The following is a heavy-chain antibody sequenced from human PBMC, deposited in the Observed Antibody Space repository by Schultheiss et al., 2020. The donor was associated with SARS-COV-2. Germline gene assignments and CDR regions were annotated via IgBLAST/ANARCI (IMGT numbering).Heavy chain of an antibody. V-gene: IGHV4-61*02. CDR3: ASMTYHDSRGIDS. CDR1: GGSVSSGSYY. CDR2: IYTSGST. Sequence: SETLSLTCTVSGGSVSSGSYYWSWIRQPAGKGLEWIGRIYTSGSTNYNPSLKSRVTISVDTSKNQFSLKLSSVTAADTAVYYCASMTYHDSRGIDSWGQGTRVTVPQ. J-gene: IGHJ4*02. D-gene: IGHD3-22*01.